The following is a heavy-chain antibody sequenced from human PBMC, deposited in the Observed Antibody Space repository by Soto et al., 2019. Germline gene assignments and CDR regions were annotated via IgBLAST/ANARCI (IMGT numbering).Heavy chain of an antibody. J-gene: IGHJ4*02. CDR1: GFTFSDYA. Sequence: GGSLRLSCAASGFTFSDYAMSWVRQAPGKGLEWVSVMSGSGGSTYYADSVKGRFTISRDNSKNTLFLQMNGLRAEDTAVYYCASSRVTMTRYDYWGQGTLVTVSS. CDR3: ASSRVTMTRYDY. D-gene: IGHD3-22*01. V-gene: IGHV3-23*01. CDR2: MSGSGGST.